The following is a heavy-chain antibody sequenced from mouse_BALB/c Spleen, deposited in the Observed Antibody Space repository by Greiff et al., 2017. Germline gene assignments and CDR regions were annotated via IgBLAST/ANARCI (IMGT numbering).Heavy chain of an antibody. CDR3: ARGHYYAMDY. V-gene: IGHV1S137*01. CDR2: ISTYYGDA. CDR1: GYTFTDYA. Sequence: QVHVKQSGAELVRPGVSVKISCKGSGYTFTDYAMHWVKQSHAKSLEWIGVISTYYGDASYNQKFKGKATMTVDKSSSTAYMELARLTSEDSAIYYCARGHYYAMDYWGQGTSVTVSS. J-gene: IGHJ4*01.